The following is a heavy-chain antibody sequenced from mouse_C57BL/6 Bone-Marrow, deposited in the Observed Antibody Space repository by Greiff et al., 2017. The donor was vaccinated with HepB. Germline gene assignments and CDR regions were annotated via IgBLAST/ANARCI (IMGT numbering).Heavy chain of an antibody. Sequence: QVQLQQSGAELMKPGASVKLSCTATGYTFTGYWIEWVKQRPGHGLEWIGEILPESGSTNYDEKFKGKATFTADTSSNTAYMQLSSLTTEDSAIYYCERGLGSPYWYVDVWGTGTTVTVSS. CDR3: ERGLGSPYWYVDV. CDR1: GYTFTGYW. CDR2: ILPESGST. V-gene: IGHV1-9*01. J-gene: IGHJ1*03. D-gene: IGHD4-1*01.